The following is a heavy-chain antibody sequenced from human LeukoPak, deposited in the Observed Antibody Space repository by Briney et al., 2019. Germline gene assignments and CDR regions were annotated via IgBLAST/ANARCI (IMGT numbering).Heavy chain of an antibody. D-gene: IGHD5-24*01. J-gene: IGHJ4*02. V-gene: IGHV1-18*01. CDR2: ISAYNGNT. CDR1: GYTFTSYG. CDR3: ARDLSGMATSPLDY. Sequence: PAASVKVSCQASGYTFTSYGISWVRQAPGQGLEWMGWISAYNGNTNYAQKLQGRVTMTTDTSTSTAYMELSSLRSEDTAVYYCARDLSGMATSPLDYWGQGTLVTVSS.